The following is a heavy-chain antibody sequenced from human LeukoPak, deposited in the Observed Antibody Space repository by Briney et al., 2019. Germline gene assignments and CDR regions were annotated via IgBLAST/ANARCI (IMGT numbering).Heavy chain of an antibody. CDR3: AGVGWRDGYNYIDY. CDR1: GYTFTGYY. D-gene: IGHD5-24*01. J-gene: IGHJ4*02. CDR2: INPNSGGT. V-gene: IGHV1-2*02. Sequence: ASVKVSCKASGYTFTGYYMHWVRQAPGQGLEWMGWINPNSGGTNYAQKFQGRVTMTRDTSISTAYMELSRLRSDDTAVYYCAGVGWRDGYNYIDYWGQGTLVTVSS.